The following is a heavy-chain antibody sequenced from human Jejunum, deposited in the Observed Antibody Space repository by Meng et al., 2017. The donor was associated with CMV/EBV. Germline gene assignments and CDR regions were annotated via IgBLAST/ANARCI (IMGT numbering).Heavy chain of an antibody. J-gene: IGHJ4*02. CDR2: INPQTGDT. D-gene: IGHD1-26*01. V-gene: IGHV1-2*02. CDR3: AKDAGSYLDYYFDY. CDR1: ENPFTDYV. Sequence: ENPFTDYVMQWVRQAHGQGLEWMGWINPQTGDTNYAPKFQGRVTMTRDMSINTVYMEVTRLRSDDTAVYYCAKDAGSYLDYYFDYWGQGTLVTVSS.